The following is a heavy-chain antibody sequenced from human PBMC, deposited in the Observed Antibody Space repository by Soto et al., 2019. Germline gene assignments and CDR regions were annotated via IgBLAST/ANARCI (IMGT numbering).Heavy chain of an antibody. Sequence: SETLSLTCAVYGGSFSGYYWSWIRQPPRKGLEWIGEINHSGSTNYNPSLKSRVTISVDTSKNQFSLKLSSVTAADTVVYYCARIFSGWYSIADYWGQGTLLTVSS. D-gene: IGHD6-19*01. CDR2: INHSGST. V-gene: IGHV4-34*01. CDR1: GGSFSGYY. CDR3: ARIFSGWYSIADY. J-gene: IGHJ4*02.